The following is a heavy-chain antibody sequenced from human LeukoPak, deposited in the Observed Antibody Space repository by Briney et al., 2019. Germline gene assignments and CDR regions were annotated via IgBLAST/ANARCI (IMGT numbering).Heavy chain of an antibody. D-gene: IGHD3-22*01. CDR1: GFTFSSYG. CDR2: IRYDGSNK. Sequence: PGGSLRLSCAASGFTFSSYGMHWVRQAPGKGLEWVAFIRYDGSNKYYADPVKGRFIISRDNSKNTLYLQMNSLRAEDTAVYYCAKDMGYYDSSGYYWPYFDYWGQGTLVTVSS. V-gene: IGHV3-30*02. J-gene: IGHJ4*02. CDR3: AKDMGYYDSSGYYWPYFDY.